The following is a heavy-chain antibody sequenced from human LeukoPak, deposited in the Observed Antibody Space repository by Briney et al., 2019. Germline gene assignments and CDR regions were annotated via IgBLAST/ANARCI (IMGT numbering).Heavy chain of an antibody. J-gene: IGHJ4*02. D-gene: IGHD3-3*01. Sequence: ASVKVSCKASGYTFTSYGISWVRQAPGQGLEWMGWISAYNGNTNYAQKLQGRVTMTTDTSTSTAYMELRSLRSDDTAVYYCARGPYYGFWSGYYHPGPFDYWGQGTLVTVSS. CDR3: ARGPYYGFWSGYYHPGPFDY. CDR1: GYTFTSYG. CDR2: ISAYNGNT. V-gene: IGHV1-18*01.